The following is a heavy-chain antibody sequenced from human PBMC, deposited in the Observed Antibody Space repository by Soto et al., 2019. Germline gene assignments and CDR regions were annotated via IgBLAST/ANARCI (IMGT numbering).Heavy chain of an antibody. Sequence: WGSLRLSCAASGFPFSSYEMNLVRQSPGKGLEWVSYISISGSTIYYADSVKGRFTISRDNAKNSLYLQMNSLRAEDTDVSYRARDHKRTHYYSGLDVWGQGDSVAVFS. CDR2: ISISGSTI. CDR3: ARDHKRTHYYSGLDV. CDR1: GFPFSSYE. V-gene: IGHV3-48*03. J-gene: IGHJ6*02.